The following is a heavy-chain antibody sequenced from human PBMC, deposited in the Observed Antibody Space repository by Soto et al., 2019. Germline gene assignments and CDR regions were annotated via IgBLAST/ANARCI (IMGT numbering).Heavy chain of an antibody. Sequence: QVQLQQWGAGLLKPSETLSLTCAVYGWSFSGYQWTWIRQTPGKGLEWIGEINDSGNINYNPSLKSGVTTLVDTAKKPISLMLSSVTAADTAVYYCARGLILWFGELSRRGGYYYYMDVWGKGTTVTVSS. CDR3: ARGLILWFGELSRRGGYYYYMDV. CDR1: GWSFSGYQ. CDR2: INDSGNI. V-gene: IGHV4-34*01. D-gene: IGHD3-10*01. J-gene: IGHJ6*03.